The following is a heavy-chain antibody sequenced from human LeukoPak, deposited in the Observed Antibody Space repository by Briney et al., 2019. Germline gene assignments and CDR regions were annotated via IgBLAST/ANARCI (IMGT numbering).Heavy chain of an antibody. V-gene: IGHV3-21*01. J-gene: IGHJ5*02. D-gene: IGHD3-9*01. Sequence: PGGSLRLSCTASGFTFGDYAMSWVRQAPGKGLEWVSSISSSSSYIYYADSVKGRFTISRDNSKNTLYLQMNSLRADDTAVYYCAKGRRYNILTGYYVSEVDPWGQGTQVTVSS. CDR3: AKGRRYNILTGYYVSEVDP. CDR2: ISSSSSYI. CDR1: GFTFGDYA.